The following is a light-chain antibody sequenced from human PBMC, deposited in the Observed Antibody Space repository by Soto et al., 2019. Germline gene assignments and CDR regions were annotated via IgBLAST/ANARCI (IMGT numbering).Light chain of an antibody. V-gene: IGLV2-14*01. Sequence: QSVLTQPASVSGSPGQSITLCCSGTSRDVGGYNYVSWYQQHPGKAPKLLIYEVSNRPSGVSNRFSGSKSGNVASLTISGLQAEDEADYYRSSYTSTNTPVVFGRGTKLTVL. CDR1: SRDVGGYNY. CDR2: EVS. J-gene: IGLJ2*01. CDR3: SSYTSTNTPVV.